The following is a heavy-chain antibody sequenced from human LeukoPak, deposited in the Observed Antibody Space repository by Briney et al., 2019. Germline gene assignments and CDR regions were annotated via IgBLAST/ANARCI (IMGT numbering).Heavy chain of an antibody. V-gene: IGHV1-18*01. D-gene: IGHD3-9*01. CDR2: INSYNGDT. J-gene: IGHJ6*02. Sequence: GASVKVSCKPSGYTFSSYGINWVRQAPGQGPERMGWINSYNGDTNYAQKLQGRVTMTTDTSTSTAYMELRSLRSDDTAVYYCARDPRPAYYDILTGYLTTQYYYYYYGMDVWGQGTTVTVSS. CDR3: ARDPRPAYYDILTGYLTTQYYYYYYGMDV. CDR1: GYTFSSYG.